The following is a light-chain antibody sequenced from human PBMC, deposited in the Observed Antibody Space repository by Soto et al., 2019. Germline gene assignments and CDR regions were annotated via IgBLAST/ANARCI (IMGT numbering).Light chain of an antibody. CDR3: QQFNSYPLT. Sequence: AIQLTQSPSSLSASVGDRVIIPCRASQGISSGLAWYQQKPGKAPKLLIFDASTLESGVPSRFSGSGSGTDFTLTISSLQPEDFATYYCQQFNSYPLTFGGGTKVELK. V-gene: IGKV1-13*02. CDR1: QGISSG. J-gene: IGKJ4*02. CDR2: DAS.